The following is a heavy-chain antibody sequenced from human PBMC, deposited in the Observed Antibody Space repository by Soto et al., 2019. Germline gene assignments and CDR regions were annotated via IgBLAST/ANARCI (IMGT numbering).Heavy chain of an antibody. CDR3: ARVPGVYYYYYMDD. Sequence: SETLSLTCTVSGGSISSSSYYWGWIRQPPGKGLEWIGSIYYSGSTYYNPSLKSRVTISVDTSKNQFSLKLSSVTAADTAVYYCARVPGVYYYYYMDDWGKGTTVTVSS. CDR1: GGSISSSSYY. J-gene: IGHJ6*03. V-gene: IGHV4-39*07. CDR2: IYYSGST. D-gene: IGHD7-27*01.